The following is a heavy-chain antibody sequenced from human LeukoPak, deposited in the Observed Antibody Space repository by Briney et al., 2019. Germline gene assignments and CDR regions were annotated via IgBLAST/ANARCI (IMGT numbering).Heavy chain of an antibody. Sequence: GGSLRLSCAASGFTFSSYEMNWVRQAPGKGLEWVSYISSSGSTIYYADSVKGRFTISRDNAKNSLYLQMNSPRAEDTAVYYCAREATVAGTLSYYYYGMDVWGQGTTVTVSS. CDR2: ISSSGSTI. CDR1: GFTFSSYE. V-gene: IGHV3-48*03. J-gene: IGHJ6*02. D-gene: IGHD6-19*01. CDR3: AREATVAGTLSYYYYGMDV.